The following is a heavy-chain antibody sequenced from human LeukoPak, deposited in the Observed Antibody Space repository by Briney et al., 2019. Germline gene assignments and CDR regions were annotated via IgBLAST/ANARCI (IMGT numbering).Heavy chain of an antibody. V-gene: IGHV4-4*02. CDR2: IYHSGST. CDR1: GGSISSSNW. J-gene: IGHJ4*02. Sequence: PSGTLSLTCAVSGGSISSSNWWSWVRQPPGKGLEWIGEIYHSGSTNYIPSLESRVTISIDKSENQFSLELSSVTAADTAVYYCAREISDYASAYWGQGTLVTVSS. CDR3: AREISDYASAY. D-gene: IGHD2-2*01.